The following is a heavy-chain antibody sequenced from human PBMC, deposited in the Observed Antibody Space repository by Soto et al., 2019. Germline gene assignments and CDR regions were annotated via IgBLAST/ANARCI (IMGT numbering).Heavy chain of an antibody. V-gene: IGHV3-33*01. CDR3: ARDLYYDSSGYYH. D-gene: IGHD3-22*01. CDR1: GFTFSSYG. J-gene: IGHJ5*02. CDR2: IWYDGSNK. Sequence: QVQLVESGGGVVQPGRSLRLSCAASGFTFSSYGMYWVRQAPGKGLEWVAVIWYDGSNKYYADSVKGRFTISRDNSKNTLYLQMNSLRAEDTAVYYCARDLYYDSSGYYHWGQGTLVTVSS.